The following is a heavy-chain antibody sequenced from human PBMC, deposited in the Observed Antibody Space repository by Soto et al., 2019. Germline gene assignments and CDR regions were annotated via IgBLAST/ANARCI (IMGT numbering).Heavy chain of an antibody. Sequence: QVQLQQWGAGLLKPSETLSLTCAVYGGSFSGYYWSWIRQPPGKGLEWIGEINHSGSTNYNPSLKSRVTISVETSKNQFSLKLSSVTAADTAVYYCQVVPAAIGGSTYYYYYYGMDVWGQGTTVTVSS. CDR2: INHSGST. D-gene: IGHD2-2*01. J-gene: IGHJ6*02. V-gene: IGHV4-34*01. CDR1: GGSFSGYY. CDR3: QVVPAAIGGSTYYYYYYGMDV.